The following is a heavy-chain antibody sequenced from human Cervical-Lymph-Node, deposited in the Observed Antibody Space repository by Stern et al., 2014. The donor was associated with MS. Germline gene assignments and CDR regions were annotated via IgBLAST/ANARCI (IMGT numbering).Heavy chain of an antibody. CDR3: ARDPHYDFWSGYPLYCFDY. V-gene: IGHV1-46*01. J-gene: IGHJ4*02. CDR2: ISPSGGRP. Sequence: VQLVESGAEVKKPGASVKVSCKTSGYTFTSYYLHWVRQAPGQGLEWLGPISPSGGRPTYAQKFHDRITLTRDTSTSTVYMELNSLRSEDTAVYYCARDPHYDFWSGYPLYCFDYWGQGTLVTVSS. D-gene: IGHD3-3*01. CDR1: GYTFTSYY.